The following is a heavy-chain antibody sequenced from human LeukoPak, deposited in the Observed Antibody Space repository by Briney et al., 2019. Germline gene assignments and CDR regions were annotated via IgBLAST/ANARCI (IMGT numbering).Heavy chain of an antibody. CDR2: IYHSGST. D-gene: IGHD3-22*01. V-gene: IGHV4-38-2*02. CDR3: AKPPNDSSGYYYETHAFDI. J-gene: IGHJ3*02. CDR1: GYSISSGYY. Sequence: SETLSLTCTVSGYSISSGYYWGWLGQPPGKGLEGIGRIYHSGSTYYNPSLKSRVSISVDTSKNQFSLKLSSVTAADTAVYYCAKPPNDSSGYYYETHAFDIWGQGTMVTVSS.